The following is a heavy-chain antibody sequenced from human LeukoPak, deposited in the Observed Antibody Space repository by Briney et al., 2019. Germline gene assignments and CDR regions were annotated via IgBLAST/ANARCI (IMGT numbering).Heavy chain of an antibody. J-gene: IGHJ4*02. CDR3: AKRPAYSPDY. Sequence: GGSLRLSCAASGFTFSSYSMNWVRQAPGKGLEWVSYISSSSSTIYYADSVKGRFTISRDNSKNTLYLQMNSLRAEDTAVYYCAKRPAYSPDYWGQGTLVTVSS. D-gene: IGHD5-18*01. V-gene: IGHV3-48*01. CDR2: ISSSSSTI. CDR1: GFTFSSYS.